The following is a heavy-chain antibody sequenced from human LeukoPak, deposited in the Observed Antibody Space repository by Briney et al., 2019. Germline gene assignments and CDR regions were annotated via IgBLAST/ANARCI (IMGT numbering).Heavy chain of an antibody. J-gene: IGHJ4*02. Sequence: GGSLRLSCAASGFTFSTYSMNCVRQAPGKGLEWVSYISSSSSTIYYADSVKGRFTISRDNAKNSLSLQMNSLRDEDTAVYYCTRDPHALDYWGQGTLVTVSS. V-gene: IGHV3-48*02. CDR1: GFTFSTYS. CDR2: ISSSSSTI. CDR3: TRDPHALDY.